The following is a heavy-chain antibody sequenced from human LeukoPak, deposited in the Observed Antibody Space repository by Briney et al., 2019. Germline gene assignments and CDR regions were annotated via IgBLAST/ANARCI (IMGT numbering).Heavy chain of an antibody. D-gene: IGHD5-12*01. J-gene: IGHJ4*02. CDR3: AKDLDIVATITGN. Sequence: PGGSLRLSCAASAVTTSSYAMSWIRQSPGKGLEWVSGVCGSGGSTYYADSVKGRFTISRVNSKNTLHLQMNSLIAEETTVYYVAKDLDIVATITGNWGQGTLVTVSS. CDR1: AVTTSSYA. CDR2: VCGSGGST. V-gene: IGHV3-23*01.